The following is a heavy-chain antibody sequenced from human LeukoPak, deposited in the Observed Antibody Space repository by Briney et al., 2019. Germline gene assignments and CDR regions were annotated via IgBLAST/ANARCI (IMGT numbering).Heavy chain of an antibody. D-gene: IGHD3-22*01. Sequence: PGGSLRLSCAASGFTFSSYEMNWARQAPGKGLEWVSYISSSGSTIYYADSVKGRFTISRDNAKNSLYLQMNSLRAEDTAVYYCARDLLVVAPADYWGQGTLVTVSS. CDR1: GFTFSSYE. J-gene: IGHJ4*02. CDR2: ISSSGSTI. CDR3: ARDLLVVAPADY. V-gene: IGHV3-48*03.